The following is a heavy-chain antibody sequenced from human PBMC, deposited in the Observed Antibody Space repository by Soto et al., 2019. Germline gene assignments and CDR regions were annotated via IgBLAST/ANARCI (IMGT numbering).Heavy chain of an antibody. Sequence: ASVKVSCKASGYTFTSYGISWVRQAPGQGLEWMGWISAYNGNTNYAQKLQGRVTMTTDTSTSTAYMDLRSLRSDDTAVYYCARDYCSGGSCYSYWFDPWGQGTLVTVSS. V-gene: IGHV1-18*01. J-gene: IGHJ5*02. CDR2: ISAYNGNT. CDR3: ARDYCSGGSCYSYWFDP. D-gene: IGHD2-15*01. CDR1: GYTFTSYG.